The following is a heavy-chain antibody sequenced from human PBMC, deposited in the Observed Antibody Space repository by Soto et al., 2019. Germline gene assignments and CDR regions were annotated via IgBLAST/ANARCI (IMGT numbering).Heavy chain of an antibody. V-gene: IGHV4-34*01. CDR3: ARGQCSGGSCSLDY. Sequence: SETQSLTCAVYGGSFSGYYWSWIRQPPGKGLEWIGEINHSGSTNYNPSLKSRVTISVDTSKNQFSLKLSSVTAADTAVYYCARGQCSGGSCSLDYWGQGTLVTVSS. D-gene: IGHD2-15*01. CDR1: GGSFSGYY. J-gene: IGHJ4*02. CDR2: INHSGST.